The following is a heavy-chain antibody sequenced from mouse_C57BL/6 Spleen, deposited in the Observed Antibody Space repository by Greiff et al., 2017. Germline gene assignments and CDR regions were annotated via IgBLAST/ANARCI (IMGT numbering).Heavy chain of an antibody. CDR3: ARTYGSSRYYFDY. CDR2: ISSGSSTI. CDR1: GFTFSDYG. D-gene: IGHD1-1*01. Sequence: EVMLVESGGGLVKPGGSLKLSCAASGFTFSDYGMHWVRQAPEKGLEWVAYISSGSSTIYYADTVKGRFTISRDNAKNTLFLQMTSLRSEDTAMYYCARTYGSSRYYFDYWGQGTTLTVSS. J-gene: IGHJ2*01. V-gene: IGHV5-17*01.